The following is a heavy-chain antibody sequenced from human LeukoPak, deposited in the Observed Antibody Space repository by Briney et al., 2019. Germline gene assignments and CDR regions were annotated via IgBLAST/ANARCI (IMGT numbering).Heavy chain of an antibody. CDR2: IYYSGST. CDR3: ARQGVVITYGVDY. CDR1: GGSISSSSYY. Sequence: SETLSLTCTVSGGSISSSSYYWGWIRQPPGKGLEWIGSIYYSGSTYYNPSLKSRVTISVDTSKNQFSLKLSSVTAADTAVYHCARQGVVITYGVDYWGQGTLVTVSS. J-gene: IGHJ4*02. D-gene: IGHD3-22*01. V-gene: IGHV4-39*01.